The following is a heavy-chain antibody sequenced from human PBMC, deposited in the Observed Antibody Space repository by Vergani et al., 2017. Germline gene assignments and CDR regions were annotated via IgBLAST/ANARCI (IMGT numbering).Heavy chain of an antibody. J-gene: IGHJ6*02. CDR2: VYTSGST. CDR3: ARGNSAYPSSGMEV. CDR1: GGSISSSTSY. Sequence: QVQLQELGPGLVKPSQTLSLTCTGSGGSISSSTSYGSWIRQPAGKGLEWIGRVYTSGSTNYNPSLQSRVTMSVDTSKNQFSLKLSSVTATDTAVYYCARGNSAYPSSGMEVWGQGTTVIVSS. V-gene: IGHV4-61*02. D-gene: IGHD1/OR15-1a*01.